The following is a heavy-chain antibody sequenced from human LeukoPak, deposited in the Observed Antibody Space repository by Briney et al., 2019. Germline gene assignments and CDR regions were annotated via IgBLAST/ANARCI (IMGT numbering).Heavy chain of an antibody. Sequence: SETLSLTCAVYGGSFSGYYWSWIRQPPGKGLEWIGYIYYSGSTNYNPSLKSRVTISVDTSKNQFSLKLSSVTAADTAVYYCARNQGIAAAGIYYYMDVWGKGTTVTVSS. D-gene: IGHD6-13*01. CDR3: ARNQGIAAAGIYYYMDV. CDR2: IYYSGST. J-gene: IGHJ6*03. V-gene: IGHV4-59*01. CDR1: GGSFSGYY.